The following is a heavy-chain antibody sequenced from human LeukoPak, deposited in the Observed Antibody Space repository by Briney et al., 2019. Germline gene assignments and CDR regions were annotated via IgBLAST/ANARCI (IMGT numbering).Heavy chain of an antibody. V-gene: IGHV1-69*13. D-gene: IGHD3-22*01. CDR2: IIPIFGTA. J-gene: IGHJ4*02. Sequence: GASVKVSCKASGGTFSSYAISWVRQAPGQGLEWMGGIIPIFGTANYAQKFQGRVTITADESTSTAYMELSSLRSEDTAVYCCAREMDSSGYHPGYWGQGTLVTVSS. CDR1: GGTFSSYA. CDR3: AREMDSSGYHPGY.